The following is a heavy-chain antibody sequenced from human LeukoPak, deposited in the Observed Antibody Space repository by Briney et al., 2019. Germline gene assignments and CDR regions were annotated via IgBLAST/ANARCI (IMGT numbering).Heavy chain of an antibody. CDR1: GGSISSYY. J-gene: IGHJ2*01. CDR3: ARQGGGFWYFDL. V-gene: IGHV4-59*08. CDR2: IYYSGST. D-gene: IGHD6-25*01. Sequence: TSEALSLTCTVSGGSISSYYWSWIRQPPGKGLEWIGYIYYSGSTNYNPSLKSRVTISVDTSKNQFSLKLSSVTAADTAVYYCARQGGGFWYFDLWGRGTLVTVSS.